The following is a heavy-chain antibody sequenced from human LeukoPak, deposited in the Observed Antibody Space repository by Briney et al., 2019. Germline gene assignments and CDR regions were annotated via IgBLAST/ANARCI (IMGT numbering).Heavy chain of an antibody. J-gene: IGHJ6*03. CDR1: GYTFTGYY. CDR3: ARGGVDTAMAPTNYYYYMDV. CDR2: INPNSGGT. Sequence: ASVKVSCKASGYTFTGYYMHWVRQAPGQGLEWMGWINPNSGGTNYAQKFQGRVTMTRDTSISTAYMELSRLRSDDTAVYYCARGGVDTAMAPTNYYYYMDVWGKGTTVTVSS. D-gene: IGHD5-18*01. V-gene: IGHV1-2*02.